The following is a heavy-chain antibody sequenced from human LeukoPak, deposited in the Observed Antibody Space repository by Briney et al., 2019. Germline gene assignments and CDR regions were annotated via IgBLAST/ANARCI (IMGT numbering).Heavy chain of an antibody. D-gene: IGHD3-10*01. J-gene: IGHJ4*02. CDR3: ASSYGSGSKYTFGS. CDR2: ISPYNGNT. CDR1: GYTFTTYA. Sequence: GASVKVSCKASGYTFTTYAISWVRQAPGRGLEWMGWISPYNGNTYYAPEFQGRVSLTTDTSTSTSYMELRTLRSDDTAVYYCASSYGSGSKYTFGSWGQGTLVTVSS. V-gene: IGHV1-18*01.